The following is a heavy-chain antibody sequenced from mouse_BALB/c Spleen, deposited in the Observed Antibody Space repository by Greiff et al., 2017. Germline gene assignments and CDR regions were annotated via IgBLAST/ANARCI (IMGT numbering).Heavy chain of an antibody. CDR2: INPYNGGT. CDR1: GYSFTGYT. J-gene: IGHJ1*01. D-gene: IGHD1-1*01. Sequence: EVQLQQSGPELVKPGASMKISCKASGYSFTGYTMNWVKQSHGKNFEWIGLINPYNGGTSYNQKFKGKATLTVDKSSSTAYMELLSLTSEDSAVYYCATPPLEYYGSSYWYFDVWGAGTTVTVSS. CDR3: ATPPLEYYGSSYWYFDV. V-gene: IGHV1-18*01.